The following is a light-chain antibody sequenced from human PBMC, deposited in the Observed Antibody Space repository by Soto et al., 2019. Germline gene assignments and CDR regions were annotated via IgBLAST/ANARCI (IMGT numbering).Light chain of an antibody. V-gene: IGKV3-11*01. CDR1: PSVTNY. J-gene: IGKJ5*01. CDR3: QQFGSSPIT. CDR2: GAF. Sequence: EIVLTQSPATLFLSPGERATLSCRASPSVTNYLAWYQQKPGQPPRLLIYGAFNRAAGIPARFSGSGSGTDFTLTISRLEPEDSAIYYCQQFGSSPITFGQGTRLEIK.